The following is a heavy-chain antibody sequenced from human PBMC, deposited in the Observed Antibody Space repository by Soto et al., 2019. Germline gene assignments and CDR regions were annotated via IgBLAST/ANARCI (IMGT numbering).Heavy chain of an antibody. CDR2: INTGNGNT. Sequence: QVHLVQSGAEVKKPGASVKVSCKAFGYTFTTYFMHWVRQAPGQRLEWMGWINTGNGNTKYSQKFQGRVTITRDTSASTAYMEVNSLTSEDTAVYYCARAETAEDYYYTSGYSPYLIDYWGQGTLVTVSS. CDR3: ARAETAEDYYYTSGYSPYLIDY. CDR1: GYTFTTYF. V-gene: IGHV1-3*04. J-gene: IGHJ4*02. D-gene: IGHD3-22*01.